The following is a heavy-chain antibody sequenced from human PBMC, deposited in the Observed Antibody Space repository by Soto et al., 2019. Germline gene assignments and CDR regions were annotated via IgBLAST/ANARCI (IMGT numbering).Heavy chain of an antibody. CDR1: GFTFTLYS. CDR2: INGGSGET. CDR3: ARYSGNYQDAFDI. D-gene: IGHD1-26*01. V-gene: IGHV1-3*01. J-gene: IGHJ3*02. Sequence: QVQLVQSGAEVKKPGASVKVSCRASGFTFTLYSMHWVRQAPGQRLEWMGWINGGSGETKYSQKFQGRVTIARDTSASTAYMEVSSLRSEDTAVYYCARYSGNYQDAFDIWGQGTMVTVSS.